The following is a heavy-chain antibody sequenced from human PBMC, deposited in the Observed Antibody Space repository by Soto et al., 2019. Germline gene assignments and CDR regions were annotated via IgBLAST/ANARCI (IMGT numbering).Heavy chain of an antibody. D-gene: IGHD6-19*01. CDR3: ARDGATGWYFGSNYFDY. V-gene: IGHV3-33*01. CDR2: IWYDGSNK. J-gene: IGHJ4*02. CDR1: GFTFSSYG. Sequence: QVQLVESGGGVVQPGRSLRLSCAPSGFTFSSYGMHWVRQAPGKGLEWVAVIWYDGSNKYYADSVKGRFTISRDNSKNTLYLQMNSLRAKDTAVYYCARDGATGWYFGSNYFDYWGQGTLVTVSS.